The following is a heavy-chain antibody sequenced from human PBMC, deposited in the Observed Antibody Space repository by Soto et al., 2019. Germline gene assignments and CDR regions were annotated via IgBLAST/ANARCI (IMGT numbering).Heavy chain of an antibody. V-gene: IGHV3-23*01. Sequence: GGSLRLSCAASGFSFTNFAMSWVRQAPGKGLEWVAGIGASGDITWYADSVKGRLSISRDNSKNTLYLQLNSLRFEDTAVYYCAKDDFTDRGDDYFDYWGPGTLVTVS. CDR2: IGASGDIT. CDR3: AKDDFTDRGDDYFDY. CDR1: GFSFTNFA. D-gene: IGHD2-21*02. J-gene: IGHJ4*02.